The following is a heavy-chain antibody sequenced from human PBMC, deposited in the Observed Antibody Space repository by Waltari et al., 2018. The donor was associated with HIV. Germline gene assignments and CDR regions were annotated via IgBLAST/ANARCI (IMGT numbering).Heavy chain of an antibody. CDR1: GSNFQGHY. Sequence: QVQLVQSGAEVKKPGASLTISCKASGSNFQGHYMHWLRKTPGQGREWMGWINPDNGGTKYAQKVQGRVTMTRDTSISTAYMELSRLRSDDTAVYYCARDICNGGSCYSYYFDYWGQGTLVTVSS. CDR3: ARDICNGGSCYSYYFDY. D-gene: IGHD2-15*01. CDR2: INPDNGGT. V-gene: IGHV1-2*02. J-gene: IGHJ4*02.